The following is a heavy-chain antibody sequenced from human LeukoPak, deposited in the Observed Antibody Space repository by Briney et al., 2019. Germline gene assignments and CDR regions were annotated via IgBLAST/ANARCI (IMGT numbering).Heavy chain of an antibody. CDR3: ASSSGYDYYMDV. CDR1: GGSISTYY. D-gene: IGHD3-22*01. V-gene: IGHV4-34*01. J-gene: IGHJ6*03. Sequence: PSETLSLTCTVSGGSISTYYWSWIRQPPGKGLEWIGEINHSGSTNYNPSLKSRVTISVDTSKNQFSLKLSSVTAADTAVYYCASSSGYDYYMDVWGKGTTVTVSS. CDR2: INHSGST.